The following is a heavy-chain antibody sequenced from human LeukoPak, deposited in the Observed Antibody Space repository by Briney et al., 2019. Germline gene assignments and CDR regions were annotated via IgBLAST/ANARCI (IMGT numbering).Heavy chain of an antibody. D-gene: IGHD3-10*01. CDR2: IYYSGST. CDR3: ARQASSPGAMDV. Sequence: SETLSLTCTVSGGSISSSSYYWGWIRQPPGKGLEWIGSIYYSGSTYYNPSLKSRVTISVDTSKNQFSLKLSSVTAADTAVYYCARQASSPGAMDVWGKGTTVTVSS. J-gene: IGHJ6*03. CDR1: GGSISSSSYY. V-gene: IGHV4-39*01.